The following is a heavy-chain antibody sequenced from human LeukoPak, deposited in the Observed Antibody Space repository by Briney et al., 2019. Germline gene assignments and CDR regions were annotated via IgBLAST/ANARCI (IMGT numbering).Heavy chain of an antibody. D-gene: IGHD6-13*01. CDR3: AKSVSSSSWYYYYYYMDV. CDR2: ISGSGGST. J-gene: IGHJ6*03. CDR1: GFTFSSYA. V-gene: IGHV3-23*01. Sequence: PGGSLRPSCAASGFTFSSYAMSWVRQAPGKGLEWVSAISGSGGSTYYADSVKGRFTISRDNSKNTLYLQMNSLRAEDTAVYYCAKSVSSSSWYYYYYYMDVWGKGTTVTVSS.